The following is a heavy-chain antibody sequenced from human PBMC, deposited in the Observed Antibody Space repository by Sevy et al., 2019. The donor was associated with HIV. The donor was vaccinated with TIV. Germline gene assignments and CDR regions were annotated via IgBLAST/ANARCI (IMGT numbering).Heavy chain of an antibody. CDR3: ARVGPYDFWSGYGMDV. D-gene: IGHD3-3*01. J-gene: IGHJ6*02. CDR1: GYTFTGYY. CDR2: INPNSGGT. Sequence: ASVKVSCKASGYTFTGYYMHWVRQAPGQGLEWMGRINPNSGGTNYAQKFQGRVTMTRDTSISTAYMELGRLGSDDTAVYYCARVGPYDFWSGYGMDVWGQGTTVTVSS. V-gene: IGHV1-2*06.